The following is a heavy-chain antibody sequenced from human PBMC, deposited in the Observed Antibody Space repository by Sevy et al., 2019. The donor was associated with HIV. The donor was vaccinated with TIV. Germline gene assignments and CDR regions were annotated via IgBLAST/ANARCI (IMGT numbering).Heavy chain of an antibody. CDR3: AGPILTYNNGWSYYDY. J-gene: IGHJ4*02. D-gene: IGHD6-19*01. CDR2: INYSGST. V-gene: IGHV4-39*01. CDR1: GASISSSGYY. Sequence: SETLSLTCTVSGASISSSGYYWGWIRQPPGKGLEWIASINYSGSTFYNPSLKSRVTISADTSKNQFSLDLNSVTAADMAIYYCAGPILTYNNGWSYYDYWGQGTVVTVSS.